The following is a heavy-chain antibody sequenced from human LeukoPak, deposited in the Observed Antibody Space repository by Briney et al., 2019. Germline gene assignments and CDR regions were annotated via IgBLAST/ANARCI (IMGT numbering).Heavy chain of an antibody. J-gene: IGHJ4*02. Sequence: KPSETLSLTCTVSGGSISSSSYYWGWIRQPPGKGLEWIGSIYYSGSTYYNPSLKSRVTISVDTSKNQFSLKLSSVTAADTAVYYCARTGYSSSWYGGLAELNFDYWGQGTLVTVSS. D-gene: IGHD6-13*01. CDR3: ARTGYSSSWYGGLAELNFDY. CDR2: IYYSGST. V-gene: IGHV4-39*01. CDR1: GGSISSSSYY.